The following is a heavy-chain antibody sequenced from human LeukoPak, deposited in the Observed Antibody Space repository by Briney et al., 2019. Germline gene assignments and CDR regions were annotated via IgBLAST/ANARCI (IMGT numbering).Heavy chain of an antibody. Sequence: GGSLRLSCAASGFTFSSYSMNWVRQAPGKGLEWVSYISGSSGTIYYADSVKGRFTVSRDNAKNSLYLQMNSLRAEDTAVYYCARALSTTTMEFWGQGTLVTVSS. J-gene: IGHJ4*02. V-gene: IGHV3-48*01. CDR3: ARALSTTTMEF. CDR2: ISGSSGTI. D-gene: IGHD1-1*01. CDR1: GFTFSSYS.